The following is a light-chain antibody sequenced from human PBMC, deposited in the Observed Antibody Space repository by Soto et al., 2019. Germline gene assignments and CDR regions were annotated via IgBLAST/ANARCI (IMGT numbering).Light chain of an antibody. V-gene: IGKV1-12*01. CDR1: QGISSW. J-gene: IGKJ4*01. Sequence: DIQMRQSLYSVSASVGDRVTITCRARQGISSWLAWYQQKPGKAPNLLIYAASSLQSGVPSRFSGSGSGTDFTLTISSLQPEDFATYYSQQADTFPLTFGGGTKVEIK. CDR2: AAS. CDR3: QQADTFPLT.